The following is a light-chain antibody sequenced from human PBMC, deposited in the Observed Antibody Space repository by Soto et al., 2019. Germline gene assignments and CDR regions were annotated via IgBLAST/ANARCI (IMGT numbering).Light chain of an antibody. CDR1: QSISSY. CDR2: AAS. J-gene: IGKJ3*01. V-gene: IGKV1-39*01. Sequence: DIQMTQSPSSLSASVGDRVTISCRASQSISSYLNWYQQKPGKAPKLLIYAASSLQSGVPSRFSGSGSGTDFPLTISSLQPEEFATYYCQQSYSTLTFGPGTTVDIK. CDR3: QQSYSTLT.